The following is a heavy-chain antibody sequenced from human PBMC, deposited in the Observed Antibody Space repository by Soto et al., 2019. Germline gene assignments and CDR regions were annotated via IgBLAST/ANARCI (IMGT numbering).Heavy chain of an antibody. D-gene: IGHD2-21*02. V-gene: IGHV3-53*01. J-gene: IGHJ6*02. CDR3: AKDLGPLKLLNYVFYGLHV. Sequence: WGSLRLSCNASGLTVSSSYMSWVRQAPGMGLEWVAVIESGGTAHYADSVKGRFTISRDNPNNIIYLQLHTLRAEDTAVYYCAKDLGPLKLLNYVFYGLHVWGQGTTVTVSS. CDR2: IESGGTA. CDR1: GLTVSSSY.